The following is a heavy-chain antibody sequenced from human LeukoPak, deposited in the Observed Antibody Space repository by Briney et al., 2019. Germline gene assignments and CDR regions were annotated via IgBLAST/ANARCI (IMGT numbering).Heavy chain of an antibody. CDR3: TRDPGAYDYVWGSYRFYYYYFGMDV. CDR2: IRSKAYGGTT. D-gene: IGHD3-16*02. J-gene: IGHJ6*04. CDR1: GFTFGDYA. Sequence: GGSLRLSCTASGFTFGDYAMSWVRQAPGKGLEWVGFIRSKAYGGTTEYAASVKGRFTISRDDSKSIAYLQMNSLKTEDTAVYYCTRDPGAYDYVWGSYRFYYYYFGMDVWGKGTTVTVSS. V-gene: IGHV3-49*04.